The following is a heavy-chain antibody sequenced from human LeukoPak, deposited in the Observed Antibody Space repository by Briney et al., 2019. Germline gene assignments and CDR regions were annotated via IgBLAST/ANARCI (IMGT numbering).Heavy chain of an antibody. CDR3: ARGAWATRLGS. Sequence: PSETLSLTCAVYGESLNSYYWSWVRQPPGEGLEWIGEIYESGTTEYNPSLKSRVTISMVPSRQQFSLSLSSVTAADTAVYYCARGAWATRLGSWGLGTPVIVSS. D-gene: IGHD2-15*01. CDR2: IYESGTT. J-gene: IGHJ4*02. CDR1: GESLNSYY. V-gene: IGHV4-34*01.